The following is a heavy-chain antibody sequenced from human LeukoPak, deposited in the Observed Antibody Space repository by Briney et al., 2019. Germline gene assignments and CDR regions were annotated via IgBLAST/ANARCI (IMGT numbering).Heavy chain of an antibody. J-gene: IGHJ4*02. CDR3: AKIEGKYQLANVPDH. CDR1: GFTFSTYG. V-gene: IGHV3-30*02. Sequence: PGVSLKLSCAASGFTFSTYGTRWVRQAPGKGLEWVAFIRYDGNNKYYADFVKGRFTISRDNSKNTLYLHMNSLRTEDTAVYYCAKIEGKYQLANVPDHWGQGTLVTVSS. D-gene: IGHD2-2*01. CDR2: IRYDGNNK.